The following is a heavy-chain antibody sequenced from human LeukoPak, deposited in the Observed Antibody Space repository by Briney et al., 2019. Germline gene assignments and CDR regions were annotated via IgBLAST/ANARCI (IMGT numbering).Heavy chain of an antibody. CDR2: INPNSGGT. CDR1: EYTFTGYY. V-gene: IGHV1-2*02. D-gene: IGHD3-3*01. CDR3: ARGSGPYYFDY. J-gene: IGHJ4*02. Sequence: GAPVKVSCKASEYTFTGYYIHWVRQAPGQGLEWMGWINPNSGGTNYAQKFQGRVTMTRDTSITTAYMELSRLRSDDTAVYYCARGSGPYYFDYWGQGTLVTVSS.